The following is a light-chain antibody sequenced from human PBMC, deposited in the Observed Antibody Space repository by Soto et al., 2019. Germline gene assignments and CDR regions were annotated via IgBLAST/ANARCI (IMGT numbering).Light chain of an antibody. CDR2: AAS. CDR1: QDISGY. J-gene: IGKJ5*01. CDR3: QQLNSYPIP. Sequence: IRVTLSAFSLSAYKGDRVTITCRASQDISGYLAWYQQKPGKAPNLLIYAASTLQSGVASRFSGSGSGTEFTLAISSLQPEDFATYYCQQLNSYPIPFGQGALLDNK. V-gene: IGKV1-8*01.